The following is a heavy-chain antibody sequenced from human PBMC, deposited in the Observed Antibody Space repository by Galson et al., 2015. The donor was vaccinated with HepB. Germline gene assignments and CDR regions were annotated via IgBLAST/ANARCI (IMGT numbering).Heavy chain of an antibody. D-gene: IGHD1-26*01. CDR2: VSVSGHYT. V-gene: IGHV3-23*01. Sequence: SLRLSCAASGFNFSTYAMSWVRQAPGKGLEWVSGVSVSGHYTYYADSVKGRLTISRDNSKNTLYLQMNSLRDEDTAVYYCARGAYSGNSYGEDYWGQGTLVTVSS. J-gene: IGHJ4*02. CDR1: GFNFSTYA. CDR3: ARGAYSGNSYGEDY.